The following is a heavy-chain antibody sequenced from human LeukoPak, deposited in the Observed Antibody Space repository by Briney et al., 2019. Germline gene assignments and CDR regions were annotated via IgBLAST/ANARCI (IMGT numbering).Heavy chain of an antibody. V-gene: IGHV1-46*01. D-gene: IGHD3-22*01. J-gene: IGHJ4*02. CDR2: INPSGGST. Sequence: GASVKVSCKASGGTFSSYAISWVRQAPGQGLEWMGIINPSGGSTSYAQKFQGRVTMTRDTSTSTVYMELSSLRSEDTAVYYCARGYYYDSIGDYWGQGTLVTVSS. CDR1: GGTFSSYA. CDR3: ARGYYYDSIGDY.